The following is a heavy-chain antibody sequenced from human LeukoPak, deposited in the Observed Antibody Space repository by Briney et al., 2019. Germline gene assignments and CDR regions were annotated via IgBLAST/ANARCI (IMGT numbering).Heavy chain of an antibody. CDR1: GGSISSYY. D-gene: IGHD1-7*01. CDR3: ARDNTGTRYYYYMDV. V-gene: IGHV4-4*07. J-gene: IGHJ6*03. CDR2: IYTSGST. Sequence: SETLSLTCTVSGGSISSYYWSWIRQPAGKGLEWIGRIYTSGSTNYNPSLKSRVTISVDKSENQFSLKLSSVTAADTAVYYCARDNTGTRYYYYMDVWGKGTTVTASS.